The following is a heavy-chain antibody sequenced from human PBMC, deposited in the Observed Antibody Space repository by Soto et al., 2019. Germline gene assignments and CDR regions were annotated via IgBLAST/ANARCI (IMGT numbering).Heavy chain of an antibody. CDR1: GYNFASNH. V-gene: IGHV1-46*01. CDR3: VRDRFGSWTFDY. CDR2: IHPTDGST. D-gene: IGHD6-13*01. J-gene: IGHJ4*02. Sequence: QVQLVQSGAEVKEPGASVKVSCKASGYNFASNHMHWVRQIPGQGLEWMGIIHPTDGSTSYAQRFRGSITLTRDAPTNTDYMELRGLTSEDTAMYYCVRDRFGSWTFDYWGQGTLLTVSS.